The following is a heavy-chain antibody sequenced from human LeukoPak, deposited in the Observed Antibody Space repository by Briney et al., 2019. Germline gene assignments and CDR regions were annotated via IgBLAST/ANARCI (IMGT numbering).Heavy chain of an antibody. CDR3: ARDLYRIVVVPHYFDY. J-gene: IGHJ4*02. CDR2: IKKDGSEK. D-gene: IGHD3-22*01. CDR1: GFTFSSYW. V-gene: IGHV3-7*01. Sequence: GGSLRLSCAASGFTFSSYWMSWVRQAPGKGLEWVANIKKDGSEKYYVDSVKGRFTISRDNAKNSLSLQMNSLRAEDTAVYYCARDLYRIVVVPHYFDYWGQGTLVTVSS.